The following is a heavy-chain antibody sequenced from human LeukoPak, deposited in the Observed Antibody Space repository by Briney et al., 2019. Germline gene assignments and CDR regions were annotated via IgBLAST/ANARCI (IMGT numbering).Heavy chain of an antibody. V-gene: IGHV3-30*02. CDR3: AKTSGGSSYYGADY. CDR1: GFTFSSYG. CDR2: IRYDGSNK. Sequence: SGGSLRLSWAASGFTFSSYGMHWVRQAPGKGLEWVAFIRYDGSNKYYADSVKGRFTISRDNSKNTLYLQMNSLRAEDTAVYYCAKTSGGSSYYGADYWGQGTLVTVSS. J-gene: IGHJ4*02. D-gene: IGHD1-26*01.